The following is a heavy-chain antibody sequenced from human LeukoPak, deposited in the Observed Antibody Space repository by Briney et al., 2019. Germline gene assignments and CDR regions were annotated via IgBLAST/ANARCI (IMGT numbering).Heavy chain of an antibody. CDR2: ISGSAATI. CDR1: GFTFSNYG. D-gene: IGHD3-9*01. Sequence: GGSLRLSCAASGFTFSNYGMTWVRQAPGKGLEWVSSISGSAATISYADSVKGRFTISRDNSKNTLYLQMNSLRAEDTAVYYCAKDQKGYFDWFNLDYWGQGTLVTVSS. J-gene: IGHJ4*02. CDR3: AKDQKGYFDWFNLDY. V-gene: IGHV3-23*01.